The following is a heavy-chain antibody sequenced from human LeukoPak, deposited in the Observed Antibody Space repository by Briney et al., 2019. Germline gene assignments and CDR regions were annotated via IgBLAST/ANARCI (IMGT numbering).Heavy chain of an antibody. CDR2: LSASSDYI. J-gene: IGHJ4*02. D-gene: IGHD2-15*01. CDR3: ARRGAGDYCFDL. Sequence: GGSLRLSCAGSGFGFSSYSIMWVRQAPGKGLEWVSSLSASSDYIFYAESVKGRFTISRDNTQRSLYLQMSSLRGEDTAVYYCARRGAGDYCFDLWGQGILVSVSS. CDR1: GFGFSSYS. V-gene: IGHV3-21*01.